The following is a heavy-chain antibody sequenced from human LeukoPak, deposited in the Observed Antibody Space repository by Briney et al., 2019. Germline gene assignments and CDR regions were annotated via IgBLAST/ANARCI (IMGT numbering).Heavy chain of an antibody. CDR1: GFTFDDYA. CDR3: AKDMRAGWVSQYSSSSNYYYGMDV. D-gene: IGHD6-6*01. J-gene: IGHJ6*02. V-gene: IGHV3-9*01. Sequence: PGGSLRLSCAASGFTFDDYAMHWVRQAPGKGLEWVSGISWNSGSIGYADSVKGRFTISRDNAKNSLYLQMNSLRAEDTALYYCAKDMRAGWVSQYSSSSNYYYGMDVWGQGTTVTVSS. CDR2: ISWNSGSI.